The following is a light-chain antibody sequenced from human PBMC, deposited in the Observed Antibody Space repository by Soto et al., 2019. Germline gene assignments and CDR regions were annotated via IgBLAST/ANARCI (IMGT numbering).Light chain of an antibody. CDR2: KAS. V-gene: IGKV2-30*01. CDR1: RSLVYSDGNAY. Sequence: DVVMTQSPLSLPVTLAQPASISCRSSRSLVYSDGNAYLNWFHQRPGQSPRRLIYKASNRDSGVPDRFSGSGSGTDFTLHINRVEAEDVGVYYCMQGTHWPPTFGRGTRVEI. CDR3: MQGTHWPPT. J-gene: IGKJ1*01.